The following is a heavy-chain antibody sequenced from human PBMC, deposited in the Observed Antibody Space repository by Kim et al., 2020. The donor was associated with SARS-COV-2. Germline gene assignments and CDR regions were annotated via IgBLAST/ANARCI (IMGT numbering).Heavy chain of an antibody. CDR2: VYHSGTA. J-gene: IGHJ4*02. Sequence: ETRELTCSVSGDSIGSFYWSWIRQTTGKGLEWIGYVYHSGTANFSPSFNSRVTLSVDMAKNQFSLTLRSVTAADTAFYYCARETTGYGELPDWGQGILVIVSS. CDR1: GDSIGSFY. V-gene: IGHV4-59*01. CDR3: ARETTGYGELPD. D-gene: IGHD3-10*01.